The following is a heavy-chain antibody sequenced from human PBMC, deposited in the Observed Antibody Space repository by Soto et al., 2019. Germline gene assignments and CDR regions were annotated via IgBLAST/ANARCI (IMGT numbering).Heavy chain of an antibody. Sequence: PSVKVSCKASGGTFTSYALSWVRQAPGQGLEWMGGIIPISGRTNYAQRFQGRVSITADESTTTAYMELASLRSDDTAVYYCALDTSGGAVLFDPWGQGSLVTVSS. CDR2: IIPISGRT. D-gene: IGHD3-22*01. CDR1: GGTFTSYA. V-gene: IGHV1-69*13. J-gene: IGHJ5*02. CDR3: ALDTSGGAVLFDP.